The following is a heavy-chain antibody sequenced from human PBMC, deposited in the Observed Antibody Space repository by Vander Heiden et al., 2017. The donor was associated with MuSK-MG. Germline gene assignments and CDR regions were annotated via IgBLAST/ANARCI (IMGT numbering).Heavy chain of an antibody. CDR3: AKDRNHGDYADYYYYMDV. CDR1: GFPFSSYA. CDR2: ISGSGGST. V-gene: IGHV3-23*01. D-gene: IGHD4-17*01. J-gene: IGHJ6*03. Sequence: EVQLLESGGGLVQPGGSLRLSCPASGFPFSSYAISWVRPAPGKGREWVSAISGSGGSTYYADSVKGRFTISRDNSKNTLYRQMNSLRAEDTAVYYCAKDRNHGDYADYYYYMDVWGKGTTVTVSS.